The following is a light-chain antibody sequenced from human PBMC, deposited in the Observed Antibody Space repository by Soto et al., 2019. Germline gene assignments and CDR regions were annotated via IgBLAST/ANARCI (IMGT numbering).Light chain of an antibody. CDR2: AAS. V-gene: IGKV1-39*01. CDR1: QSISSY. Sequence: DIQMTQSPSSLSASVGDRVTINCRASQSISSYLNWYQQKPGKAPRLLIYAASSLQSGVPSRFSGSGSGTDFTLTISSLQPEDFATYYCQQSYSTPMYTFGQGTKLEFK. J-gene: IGKJ2*01. CDR3: QQSYSTPMYT.